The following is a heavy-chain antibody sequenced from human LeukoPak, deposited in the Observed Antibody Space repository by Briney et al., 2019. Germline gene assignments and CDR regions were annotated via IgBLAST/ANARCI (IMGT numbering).Heavy chain of an antibody. J-gene: IGHJ4*02. Sequence: GGSLRLSCAASGFTFSSYAMSWVRQAPGKGLEWVSAISGSGGSTYYADSVKGRFTISRDTSKNTLYLQMNSLRAEDTAVYYCAKEEGYYYDSSGNYDYWGQGTLVTVSS. CDR3: AKEEGYYYDSSGNYDY. V-gene: IGHV3-23*01. CDR1: GFTFSSYA. D-gene: IGHD3-22*01. CDR2: ISGSGGST.